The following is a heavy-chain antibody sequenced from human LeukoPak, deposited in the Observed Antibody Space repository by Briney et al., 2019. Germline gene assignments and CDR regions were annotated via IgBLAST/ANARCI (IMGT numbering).Heavy chain of an antibody. D-gene: IGHD3-22*01. CDR3: TRQALDYYDSSGYYYPHDY. V-gene: IGHV3-73*01. Sequence: PGGSLRLSCAASGFTFSGSAMHWVRQASGKGLEWVGRIRSKANSYATAYAASVKGRFTISRDDSKNTAYLQMNSLKTEDTAVYYCTRQALDYYDSSGYYYPHDYWGQGTLVTVSS. J-gene: IGHJ4*02. CDR1: GFTFSGSA. CDR2: IRSKANSYAT.